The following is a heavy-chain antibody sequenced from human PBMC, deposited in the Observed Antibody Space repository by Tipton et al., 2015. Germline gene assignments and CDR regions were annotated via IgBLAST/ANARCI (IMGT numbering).Heavy chain of an antibody. CDR2: IFYSGTT. J-gene: IGHJ4*02. D-gene: IGHD2-21*02. CDR3: ATGWGHLFSFDY. Sequence: TLPLTCSVSGASVTNGSFFWAWLRQPPGKGLEWIGTIFYSGTTDSNPSLRSRLIMFIDTSNNQFSLRLASVTASDTAVYYCATGWGHLFSFDYWGQGIVVTVSS. CDR1: GASVTNGSFF. V-gene: IGHV4-39*01.